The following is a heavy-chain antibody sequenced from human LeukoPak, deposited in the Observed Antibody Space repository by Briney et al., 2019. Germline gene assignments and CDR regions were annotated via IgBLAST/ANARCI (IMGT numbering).Heavy chain of an antibody. V-gene: IGHV3-23*01. CDR1: GFTFSSYA. CDR3: AKDLSVSRAAAGTCWFDP. CDR2: ISGSGGST. J-gene: IGHJ5*02. Sequence: GGSLRLSCAASGFTFSSYAMSWVRQAPGKGLEWVSAISGSGGSTYYADSVKGRFTISRDDSKNTLYLQMNSLRAEDTAVYYCAKDLSVSRAAAGTCWFDPWGQGTLVTVSS. D-gene: IGHD6-13*01.